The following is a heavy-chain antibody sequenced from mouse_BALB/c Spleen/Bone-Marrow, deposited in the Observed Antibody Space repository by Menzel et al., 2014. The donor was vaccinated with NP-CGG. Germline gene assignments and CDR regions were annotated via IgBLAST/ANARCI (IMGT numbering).Heavy chain of an antibody. CDR2: SRNKAKYYTT. V-gene: IGHV7-1*02. Sequence: EVQLVESGGGLVQPRDSLRLSCATSGFTFSDFYMELVRQPPGKRLEWIAASRNKAKYYTTEYSASVKGRFIVSRDTSQSVLYLQMNALRAEDTAIYYCARDVGYGNYFVYWGQGTLVTVSA. D-gene: IGHD2-10*02. CDR1: GFTFSDFY. CDR3: ARDVGYGNYFVY. J-gene: IGHJ3*01.